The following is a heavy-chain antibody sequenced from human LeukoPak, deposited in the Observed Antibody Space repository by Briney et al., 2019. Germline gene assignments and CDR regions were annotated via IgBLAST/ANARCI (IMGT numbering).Heavy chain of an antibody. Sequence: SETLSLTCTVSGGSISSYYWSWIRQPPGKGLEWIGYIYYSGSTNYNPSLKSRVTISVDTSKNQFSLKLSSVTAADTAVYYCAGLWGHLGYWGQGTLVTVSS. D-gene: IGHD3-16*01. CDR2: IYYSGST. CDR1: GGSISSYY. J-gene: IGHJ4*02. V-gene: IGHV4-59*12. CDR3: AGLWGHLGY.